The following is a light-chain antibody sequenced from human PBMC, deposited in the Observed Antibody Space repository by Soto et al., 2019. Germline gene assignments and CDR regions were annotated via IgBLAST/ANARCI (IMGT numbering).Light chain of an antibody. CDR1: QTVTDY. CDR3: QQLESYPST. J-gene: IGKJ4*01. V-gene: IGKV1-39*01. CDR2: SAS. Sequence: DIQLTQSPSSLSASVGDRVTITCRAGQTVTDYLNWYQHKPGKAPKLLIYSASTLQSGVPSRFSGSGSGTDFTLTISSLQPEDFATYYCQQLESYPSTFGGGTKVDIK.